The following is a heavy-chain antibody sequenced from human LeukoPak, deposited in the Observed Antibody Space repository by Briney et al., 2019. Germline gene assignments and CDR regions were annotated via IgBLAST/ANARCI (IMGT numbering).Heavy chain of an antibody. Sequence: KPSETLSLTCSVSGGSFSNYYWTWIRQPPGKGLEWIGEIIHGGSPRYNPSLKSRVTISEDPSKNEFSLNLGAVTAADTAIYYCARGLYTGNWFDPWGQGTLVTVSS. J-gene: IGHJ5*02. D-gene: IGHD3-10*02. CDR2: IIHGGSP. V-gene: IGHV4-34*01. CDR1: GGSFSNYY. CDR3: ARGLYTGNWFDP.